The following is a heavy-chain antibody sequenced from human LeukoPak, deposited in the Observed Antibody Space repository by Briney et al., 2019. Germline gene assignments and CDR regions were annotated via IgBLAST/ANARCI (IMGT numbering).Heavy chain of an antibody. V-gene: IGHV4-59*01. J-gene: IGHJ4*02. D-gene: IGHD1-26*01. Sequence: PSETLSLTCTVSGGSISSYYWSWIRQPPGRGLEWIGYISYSGTTNYNPSLKSRVTISVDTSKNQFSLKLSSVTAADTAVYYCARAGLVGATQGSDYWGQGTLVTVSS. CDR1: GGSISSYY. CDR2: ISYSGTT. CDR3: ARAGLVGATQGSDY.